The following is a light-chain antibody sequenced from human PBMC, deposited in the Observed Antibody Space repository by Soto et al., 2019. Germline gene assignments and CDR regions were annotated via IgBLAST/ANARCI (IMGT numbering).Light chain of an antibody. CDR2: DTS. J-gene: IGKJ4*01. V-gene: IGKV3-11*01. CDR1: QSIGSY. Sequence: EIVLTQSPATLSLSPGDRATLSCRASQSIGSYLAWYQQKPGQAPRLLIYDTSKRAPGIPARISGSGSGTDFTPTISSLEPEDFAVYYCQQRTNWPLTFGGGTNVETK. CDR3: QQRTNWPLT.